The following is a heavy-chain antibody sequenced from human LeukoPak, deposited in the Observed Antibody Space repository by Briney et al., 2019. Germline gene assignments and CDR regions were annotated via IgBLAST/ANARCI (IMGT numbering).Heavy chain of an antibody. D-gene: IGHD3-3*01. Sequence: GGSLRLSCAASGFTFSSYRMHWVRQAPGKGLVWVSRINSDGSSTSYADSVKGRFTISRDNAKNTLYLQMNSLRAEDTAVYYCARDAKDAYYDFWSGPKYGMDVWGQGTTVTVSS. V-gene: IGHV3-74*01. CDR2: INSDGSST. CDR3: ARDAKDAYYDFWSGPKYGMDV. J-gene: IGHJ6*02. CDR1: GFTFSSYR.